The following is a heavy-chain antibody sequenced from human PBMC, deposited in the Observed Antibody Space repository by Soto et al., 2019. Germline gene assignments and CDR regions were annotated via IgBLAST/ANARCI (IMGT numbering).Heavy chain of an antibody. CDR1: GFSLTTSGVG. V-gene: IGHV2-5*02. Sequence: QITLNESGPTVVRPTETLTLTCRFSGFSLTTSGVGVGWIRQSPGKAPGWLALIYGDDDKRYSASLKSRLTITKVTSKNQVVLTVSDLDPTDTATYYCAHRVLRTVFGLVTTTAIYFDFWGQGTPVAVSS. D-gene: IGHD3-3*01. J-gene: IGHJ4*02. CDR2: IYGDDDK. CDR3: AHRVLRTVFGLVTTTAIYFDF.